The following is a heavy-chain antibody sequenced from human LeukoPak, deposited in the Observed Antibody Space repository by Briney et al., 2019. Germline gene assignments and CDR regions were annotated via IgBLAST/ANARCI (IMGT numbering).Heavy chain of an antibody. Sequence: PGGSLRLSCAASGFAFSIYSMNWVRQAPGKGLEWVSSISSSSSYIYYADSVKGRFTISRDNAKNSMYLQMNNLTADDTAVYYCTREPGRCVSTSCYPDYWGQGTLVTVSS. CDR1: GFAFSIYS. D-gene: IGHD2-2*01. V-gene: IGHV3-21*01. J-gene: IGHJ4*02. CDR2: ISSSSSYI. CDR3: TREPGRCVSTSCYPDY.